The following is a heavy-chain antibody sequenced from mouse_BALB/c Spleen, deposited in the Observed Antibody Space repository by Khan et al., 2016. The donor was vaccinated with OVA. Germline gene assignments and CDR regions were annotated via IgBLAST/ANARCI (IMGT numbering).Heavy chain of an antibody. Sequence: EVELVESGGGLVQPGGSRKLSCAASGFTFNNYGMHWGLQAPEKGLEWVAYISGDSNTIYYVDSVKGRFSISRDNPKNTLFLQMTSLISEDTAMYYCATTYFDGYYFDDWGAGTTLTVS. J-gene: IGHJ2*01. V-gene: IGHV5-17*02. CDR2: ISGDSNTI. CDR3: ATTYFDGYYFDD. CDR1: GFTFNNYG. D-gene: IGHD1-1*01.